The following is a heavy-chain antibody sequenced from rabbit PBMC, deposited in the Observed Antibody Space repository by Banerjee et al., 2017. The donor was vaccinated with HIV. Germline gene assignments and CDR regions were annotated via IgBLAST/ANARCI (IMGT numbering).Heavy chain of an antibody. CDR1: GIDFSSYG. CDR3: ARGPTGYAGYGYAGTRLDL. V-gene: IGHV1S45*01. D-gene: IGHD6-1*01. J-gene: IGHJ3*01. Sequence: QEQLVESGGGLVTLGGSLKLSCKASGIDFSSYGISWVRQAPGKGLEWIAYIYPDYGSTDYASWAKGRFTISKTSSTTVTLQMTSLTAADTATYFCARGPTGYAGYGYAGTRLDLWGQGTLVTVS. CDR2: IYPDYGST.